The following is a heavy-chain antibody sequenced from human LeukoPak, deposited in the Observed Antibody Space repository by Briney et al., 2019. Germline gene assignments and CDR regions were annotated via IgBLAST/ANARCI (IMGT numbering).Heavy chain of an antibody. CDR1: GFTFSAYS. V-gene: IGHV3-48*01. Sequence: GGSLRLSCAASGFTFSAYSMNWVRQAPEKGLEWVSYIGSSSGPIYYADSVKGRFTISRDNAKNSLYLQMDSLRAEDTAVYYCARDQAYSFDYWGQGTLVTVSS. J-gene: IGHJ4*02. CDR2: IGSSSGPI. CDR3: ARDQAYSFDY. D-gene: IGHD4-11*01.